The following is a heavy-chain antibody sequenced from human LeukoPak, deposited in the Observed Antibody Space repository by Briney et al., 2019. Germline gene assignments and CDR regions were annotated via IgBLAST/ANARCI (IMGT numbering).Heavy chain of an antibody. Sequence: ASVKVSCKASGYSFTNYDINWVRQATGQGLEWMGWMNPNSGNTGYAQKFQGRVTMTRNTSISTAYMELSSLRSEDTAVYYCARVSGYSYGPYYYYYYMDVWGKGTTVTISS. D-gene: IGHD5-18*01. CDR2: MNPNSGNT. CDR3: ARVSGYSYGPYYYYYYMDV. J-gene: IGHJ6*03. V-gene: IGHV1-8*02. CDR1: GYSFTNYD.